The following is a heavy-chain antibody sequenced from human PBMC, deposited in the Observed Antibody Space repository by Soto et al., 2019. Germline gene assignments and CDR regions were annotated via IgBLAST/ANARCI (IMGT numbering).Heavy chain of an antibody. CDR2: IYYSGST. V-gene: IGHV4-59*01. J-gene: IGHJ6*03. CDR3: ARSYRRYCSSGSCYSYYYYYMDV. CDR1: GGSISSYY. D-gene: IGHD2-15*01. Sequence: SETLSLTCTVSGGSISSYYWSWIRQPPGKGLEWIGYIYYSGSTNYNPSLKSRVTISVDTSKNQFPLKLSSVTAADTAVYYCARSYRRYCSSGSCYSYYYYYMDVWGKGTTVTV.